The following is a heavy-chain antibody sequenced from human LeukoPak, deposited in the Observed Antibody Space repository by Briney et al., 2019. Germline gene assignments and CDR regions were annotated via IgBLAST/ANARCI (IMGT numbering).Heavy chain of an antibody. CDR1: GFTFDDFG. Sequence: GGSLRLSCAASGFTFDDFGMSWVRQVPGKGLEWVSGINWNGGRTGYADSVKGRFTISRDNAKKSLYLQMNSLRAEDTAVYYCAKGHSSGWHSGGYWGQGTLVTVSS. J-gene: IGHJ4*02. D-gene: IGHD6-19*01. CDR3: AKGHSSGWHSGGY. V-gene: IGHV3-20*04. CDR2: INWNGGRT.